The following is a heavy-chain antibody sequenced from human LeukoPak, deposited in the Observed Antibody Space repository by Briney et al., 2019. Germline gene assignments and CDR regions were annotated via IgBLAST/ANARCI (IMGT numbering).Heavy chain of an antibody. CDR2: INHSGST. J-gene: IGHJ4*02. D-gene: IGHD3-22*01. CDR3: ARDLGSYYDSSGYLDY. Sequence: SETLSLTCAVYGGSFSGYYWSWIRQPPGKGLEWIGEINHSGSTNYNPSLKSRVTISVDTSKNQFSLKLSSVTAADTAVYYCARDLGSYYDSSGYLDYWGQGTLVTVPS. CDR1: GGSFSGYY. V-gene: IGHV4-34*01.